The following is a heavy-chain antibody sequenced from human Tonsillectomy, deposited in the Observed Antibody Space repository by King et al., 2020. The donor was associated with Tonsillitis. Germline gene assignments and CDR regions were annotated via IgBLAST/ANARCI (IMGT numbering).Heavy chain of an antibody. CDR1: EFTFSTYA. CDR2: ITASGETT. Sequence: VQLVESGGGLVQPGGSLSLSCAASEFTFSTYAMSWVRQAPGKGLEWVSGITASGETTYYADSVKGRFTFSRDNSKNTLSMHLDSLTVVDTAVYYCARAVLGRLEAFDTWGRGTMCTVSS. D-gene: IGHD3-16*01. CDR3: ARAVLGRLEAFDT. J-gene: IGHJ3*02. V-gene: IGHV3-23*04.